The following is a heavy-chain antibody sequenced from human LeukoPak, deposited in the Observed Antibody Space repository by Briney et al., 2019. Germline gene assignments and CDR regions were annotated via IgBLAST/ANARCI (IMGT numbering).Heavy chain of an antibody. J-gene: IGHJ4*02. V-gene: IGHV4-38-2*02. CDR2: IYHSGST. D-gene: IGHD5-18*01. Sequence: SETLSLTCAVSGYSISSGYYWGWIRQPPGKGLEWIGSIYHSGSTYYNPSLKSRVTISVDTSKNQFSLKLSSVTAADTAVYYGARDPRRYVDTATLDYWGQGTLVTVSS. CDR1: GYSISSGYY. CDR3: ARDPRRYVDTATLDY.